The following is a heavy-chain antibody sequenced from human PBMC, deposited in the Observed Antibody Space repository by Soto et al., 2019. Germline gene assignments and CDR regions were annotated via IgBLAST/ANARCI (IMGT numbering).Heavy chain of an antibody. V-gene: IGHV2-5*01. Sequence: QITLKESGPPLVKPTETLTLTCSASGFSLSTSGRTLGWIRQPPGKAPEWLALGGQYSPSLQSRVTFTKDTSKNQVVLTLADMDPADTATYYCTLRHESSRGPIYWGQGILVTVSS. J-gene: IGHJ4*02. CDR1: GFSLSTSGRT. CDR2: GG. CDR3: TLRHESSRGPIY. D-gene: IGHD6-6*01.